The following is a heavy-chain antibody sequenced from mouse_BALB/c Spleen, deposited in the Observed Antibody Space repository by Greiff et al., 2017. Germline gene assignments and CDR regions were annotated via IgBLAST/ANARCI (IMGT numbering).Heavy chain of an antibody. CDR2: IDPANGNT. V-gene: IGHV14-3*02. D-gene: IGHD2-4*01. Sequence: EVKLMESGAELVKPGASVKLSCTASGFNIKDTYMHWVKQRPEQGLEWIGRIDPANGNTKYDPKFQGKATITADTSSNTAYLQLSSLTSEDTAVYYCARDDYDGFDYWGQGTTLTVSS. CDR1: GFNIKDTY. J-gene: IGHJ2*01. CDR3: ARDDYDGFDY.